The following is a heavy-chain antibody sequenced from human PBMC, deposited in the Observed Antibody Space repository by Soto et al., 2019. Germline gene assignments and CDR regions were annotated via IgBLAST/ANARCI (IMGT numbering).Heavy chain of an antibody. CDR2: ISYDGNNK. CDR1: GFTFSSYA. J-gene: IGHJ4*02. CDR3: ARAPTTVTTAYYFDY. V-gene: IGHV3-30-3*01. D-gene: IGHD4-17*01. Sequence: QVQLVESGGGVVQPGGSLRLSCAASGFTFSSYAMHWVRQAPGKGLEWVAVISYDGNNKYYADSVKGRFTISRDNSKNTLYLQMNSLRADDTAVYYCARAPTTVTTAYYFDYWGQGTLVTVSS.